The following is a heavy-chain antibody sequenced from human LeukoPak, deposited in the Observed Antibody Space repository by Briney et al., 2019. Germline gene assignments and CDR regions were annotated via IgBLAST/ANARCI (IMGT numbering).Heavy chain of an antibody. J-gene: IGHJ4*02. CDR2: ISSSSSTI. CDR1: GFTFSSYS. D-gene: IGHD3-10*01. V-gene: IGHV3-48*04. Sequence: PGGSLRLSCAASGFTFSSYSMNWVRQAPGKGLEWVSYISSSSSTIYYADSVKGRFTISRDNAKNSLYLQMNSLRAEDTAVYYCARAQILWFGELLPSPFDYWGQGTLVTVSS. CDR3: ARAQILWFGELLPSPFDY.